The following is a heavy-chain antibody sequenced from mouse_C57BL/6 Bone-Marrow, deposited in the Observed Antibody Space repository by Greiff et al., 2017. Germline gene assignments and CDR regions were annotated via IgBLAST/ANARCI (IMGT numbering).Heavy chain of an antibody. Sequence: QVQLQQPGAELVKPGASVKLSCKASGYTFTSYWMHWVKQRPGQGLEWIGMIHPNSGSTNYNEKFKSKATLTVDKSSSTAYMQLSSLTSEDSAVYYCARPYDYDLAWFAYWGQGTLVTVSA. J-gene: IGHJ3*01. CDR3: ARPYDYDLAWFAY. D-gene: IGHD2-4*01. CDR2: IHPNSGST. V-gene: IGHV1-64*01. CDR1: GYTFTSYW.